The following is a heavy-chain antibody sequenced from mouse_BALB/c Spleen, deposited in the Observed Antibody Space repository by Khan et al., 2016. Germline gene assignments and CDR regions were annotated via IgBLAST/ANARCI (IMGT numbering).Heavy chain of an antibody. J-gene: IGHJ3*01. V-gene: IGHV1-9*01. D-gene: IGHD2-13*01. CDR3: GSHSGERAEFAY. CDR1: GYTFSSYW. Sequence: QVQLQQSGAALMKPGASVKISCKASGYTFSSYWIEWIKQRPGHGLEWIGEIFPGSGNTTYKETFKDKATFTADTSSNTVYMQLSSLTSEDAAVYYCGSHSGERAEFAYWGQATLATVSA. CDR2: IFPGSGNT.